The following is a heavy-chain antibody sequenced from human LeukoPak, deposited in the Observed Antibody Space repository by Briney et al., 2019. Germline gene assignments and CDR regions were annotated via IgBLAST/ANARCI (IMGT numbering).Heavy chain of an antibody. J-gene: IGHJ6*03. V-gene: IGHV1-8*01. CDR2: MNPNSGNT. CDR3: ARPYGSGRDYYYYMDV. CDR1: GYTFTSYD. D-gene: IGHD3-10*01. Sequence: ASVKVSCKASGYTFTSYDINWVRQATGQGLEWMGWMNPNSGNTGYAQKFQGRVTMTRNTSISTAYMELSSLRSEDTAVYYCARPYGSGRDYYYYMDVWGKGTTVTVSS.